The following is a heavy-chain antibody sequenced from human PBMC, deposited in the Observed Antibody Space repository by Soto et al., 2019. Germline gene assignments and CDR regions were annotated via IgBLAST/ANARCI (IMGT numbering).Heavy chain of an antibody. D-gene: IGHD1-1*01. CDR1: GFTFSDHY. V-gene: IGHV3-72*01. J-gene: IGHJ4*02. Sequence: EVQLVESGGGLVQPGGSLRLSCAASGFTFSDHYMDWVRQAPGKGLEWVGRSRNKANSYTTVYAASVKGRFTISRDDSKNSLNLQMDSLKTEDTAVYYCTRGVGTAGFFYWCQGTRATVSA. CDR3: TRGVGTAGFFY. CDR2: SRNKANSYTT.